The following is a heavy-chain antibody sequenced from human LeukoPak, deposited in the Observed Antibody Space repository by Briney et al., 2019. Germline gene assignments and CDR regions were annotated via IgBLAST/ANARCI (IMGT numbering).Heavy chain of an antibody. D-gene: IGHD6-19*01. CDR3: ARASGAVAALYYMDV. J-gene: IGHJ6*03. V-gene: IGHV1-69*06. Sequence: SVKVSCKASGGTFSSYAISWVRQAPGQGLEWMGGIIPIFGTANYAQKFQGRVTITADKSTSTAYMELSSLRSEDTAVYYCARASGAVAALYYMDVWGKGTTVTVSS. CDR1: GGTFSSYA. CDR2: IIPIFGTA.